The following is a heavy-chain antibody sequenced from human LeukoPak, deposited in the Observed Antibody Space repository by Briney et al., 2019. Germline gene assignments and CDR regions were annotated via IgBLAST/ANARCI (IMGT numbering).Heavy chain of an antibody. J-gene: IGHJ4*02. CDR3: ARGSYSYGNAFDY. V-gene: IGHV4-59*01. D-gene: IGHD5-18*01. Sequence: SETLSLTCTVSGGSISSYYWSWIRQPPGKGLEWIGYIYYSGSTNYNPSLKSRVTISVETSKNQFSLKLSSVTAADTAVYFCARGSYSYGNAFDYWGQGTLVTVSS. CDR1: GGSISSYY. CDR2: IYYSGST.